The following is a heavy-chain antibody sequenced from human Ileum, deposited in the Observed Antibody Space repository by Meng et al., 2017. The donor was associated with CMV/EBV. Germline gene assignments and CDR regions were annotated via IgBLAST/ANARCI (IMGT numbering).Heavy chain of an antibody. D-gene: IGHD2-2*02. CDR2: IYYSGGT. J-gene: IGHJ6*02. V-gene: IGHV4-30-4*08. CDR3: ARGAGGPAAIRWYYYYGMDV. Sequence: GDYSWSWTRQPPGKGMEWIGYIYYSGGTYYNPSLKSRVTISVDTSKNQFSLKLSSGTAADTAVYYCARGAGGPAAIRWYYYYGMDVWGQGTTVTVSS. CDR1: GDYS.